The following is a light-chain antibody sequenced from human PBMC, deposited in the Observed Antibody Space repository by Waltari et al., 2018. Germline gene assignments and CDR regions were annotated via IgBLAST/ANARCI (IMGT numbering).Light chain of an antibody. J-gene: IGLJ3*02. CDR1: NTSVGAYNL. Sequence: QPALTPPTLVSGSPGQPINISRTGTNTSVGAYNLVSWYQQYPGKAPRLMIYGARNRPSGVSNRFSGSKSGNTASLTISGLQADDEADYYCCSYGGSYTWVFGGGTRVTVL. V-gene: IGLV2-23*01. CDR2: GAR. CDR3: CSYGGSYTWV.